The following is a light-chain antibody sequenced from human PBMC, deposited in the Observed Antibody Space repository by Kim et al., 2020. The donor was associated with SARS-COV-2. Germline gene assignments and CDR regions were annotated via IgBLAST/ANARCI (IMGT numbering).Light chain of an antibody. CDR3: LLYHSGVGV. J-gene: IGLJ3*02. V-gene: IGLV7-43*01. CDR1: TGAVTSDNY. CDR2: STN. Sequence: PGGTVTLTCASSTGAVTSDNYPNWVQQKPGQAPRALIYSTNSKHSWTPARFSGSLLGGKVALTLSGVQPEDEADYYCLLYHSGVGVFGGGTQLTVL.